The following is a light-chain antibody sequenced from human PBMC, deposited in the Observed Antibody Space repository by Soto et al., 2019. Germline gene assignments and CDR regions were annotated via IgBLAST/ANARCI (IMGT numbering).Light chain of an antibody. CDR3: QQSYSIPFS. V-gene: IGKV1-39*01. Sequence: DLQMTQSPSSLSASIGDRVTITCRASHSISIYLNWYPQKPGKAPKFLIHGASSLQGGVPPRFSGSGSGTDFTLTISSLQPEDVATYYCQQSYSIPFSFGGGTKVEIK. J-gene: IGKJ4*01. CDR1: HSISIY. CDR2: GAS.